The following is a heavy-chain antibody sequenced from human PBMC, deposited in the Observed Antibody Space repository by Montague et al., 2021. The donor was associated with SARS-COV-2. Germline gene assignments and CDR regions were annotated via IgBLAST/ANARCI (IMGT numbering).Heavy chain of an antibody. CDR3: VRDTGSAQAGFDA. Sequence: CAISGDSVWSNTAAWNWIRQSPSGGLEWLGRTNYRSKWISDYATSVEGRISIDPDTSTNQFFLHLRSVTLEDTGVYYCVRDTGSAQAGFDAWGQGTLVTVSS. V-gene: IGHV6-1*01. CDR1: GDSVWSNTAA. D-gene: IGHD4-17*01. J-gene: IGHJ4*02. CDR2: TNYRSKWIS.